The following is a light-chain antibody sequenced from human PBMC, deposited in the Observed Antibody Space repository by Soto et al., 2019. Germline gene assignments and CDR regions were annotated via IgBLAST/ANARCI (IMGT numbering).Light chain of an antibody. Sequence: QSLLTQPPSASGTPGQRVTIFCSGSTFSIGRNFVYWYQQVPGTAPKLLIYRNDQRPSGVPARFSVSKSGTSASLAISGLRSEDEADYFCTTWDDTLDGVLFGGGTKLTVL. CDR3: TTWDDTLDGVL. CDR2: RND. V-gene: IGLV1-47*01. CDR1: TFSIGRNF. J-gene: IGLJ3*02.